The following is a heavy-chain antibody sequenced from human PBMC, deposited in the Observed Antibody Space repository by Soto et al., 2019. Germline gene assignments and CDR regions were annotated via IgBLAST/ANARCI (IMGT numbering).Heavy chain of an antibody. J-gene: IGHJ4*02. Sequence: SETLSLTCAVSSGSISSNNWWSWVRQPPGKGLEWIGEIYHSGDTNYNPSLKSRATMSVDKSKNQFSLNLSSVTAADTAVYYCAKSPVYGSGNTPLPYFDYWGQGTLVTVPQ. CDR1: SGSISSNNW. CDR3: AKSPVYGSGNTPLPYFDY. V-gene: IGHV4-4*02. D-gene: IGHD3-10*01. CDR2: IYHSGDT.